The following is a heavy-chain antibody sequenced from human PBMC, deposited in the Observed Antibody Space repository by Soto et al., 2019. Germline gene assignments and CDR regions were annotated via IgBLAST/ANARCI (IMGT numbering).Heavy chain of an antibody. V-gene: IGHV3-48*01. CDR1: GFTFSSYS. D-gene: IGHD3-3*01. J-gene: IGHJ4*02. CDR2: ISSSSSTI. CDR3: ASSGNRYDFWSGYYTIDY. Sequence: EVQLVESGGGLVQPGGSLRLSCAASGFTFSSYSMNWVRQAPGKGLEWVSYISSSSSTIYYADSVKGRFTISRDNAKNSLYLQMNSLGAEDTAVYYCASSGNRYDFWSGYYTIDYWGQGTLVTVSS.